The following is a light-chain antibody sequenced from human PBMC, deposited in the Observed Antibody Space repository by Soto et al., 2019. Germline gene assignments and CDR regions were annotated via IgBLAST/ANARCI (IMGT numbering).Light chain of an antibody. CDR2: GNS. V-gene: IGLV1-40*01. CDR3: QSYDSSLSGNWV. CDR1: SSNIGAGYD. J-gene: IGLJ3*02. Sequence: QSVLTQPPSVSGAPGQRVTISCTGSSSNIGAGYDVHWYQQLPGTAPKLLIYGNSNRPSGVPDRFSGSKSGTSASLAITGLQAEDEADYYCQSYDSSLSGNWVFGGRTQLTVL.